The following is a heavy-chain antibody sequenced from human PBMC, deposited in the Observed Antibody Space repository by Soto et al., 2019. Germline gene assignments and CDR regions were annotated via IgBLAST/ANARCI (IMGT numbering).Heavy chain of an antibody. V-gene: IGHV3-33*01. CDR1: GFTFSSYG. J-gene: IGHJ4*02. Sequence: LRLSCAASGFTFSSYGMHWVRQAPGKGLEWVAVIWYDGSNKYYADSVKGRFTISRGNSKNTLYLQMNSLRAEDTAVYYCARDDYHDSSGYYYPFDYWGQGTLVTVSS. D-gene: IGHD3-22*01. CDR3: ARDDYHDSSGYYYPFDY. CDR2: IWYDGSNK.